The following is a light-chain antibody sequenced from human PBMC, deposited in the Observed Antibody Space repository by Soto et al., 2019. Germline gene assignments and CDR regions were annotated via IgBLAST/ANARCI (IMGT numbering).Light chain of an antibody. V-gene: IGKV1-5*01. J-gene: IGKJ2*01. CDR3: QQYDSSSPT. CDR1: QNISVW. CDR2: DAS. Sequence: DIQMTQSPSTLSASVGDGVTITCRASQNISVWLAWYQQRPGKAPKFLIYDASSLETGVPSRFSGSASGTEFTLTIRSLQPDDFATYHYQQYDSSSPTFGQGTKLEIK.